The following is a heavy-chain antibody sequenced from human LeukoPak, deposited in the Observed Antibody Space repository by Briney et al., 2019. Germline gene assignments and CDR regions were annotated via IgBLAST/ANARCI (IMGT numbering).Heavy chain of an antibody. CDR2: IHYSGST. Sequence: SETLSLTCTVSGGSISSSSYYWAWIRQPPGKGLEWIGSIHYSGSTYYNPSLQSRVTISIDTSKNQFSLKLRFVTAADTAVYYCARVRCSGGSCPYYYYYYMDVWGKGTTVTISS. CDR1: GGSISSSSYY. V-gene: IGHV4-39*07. CDR3: ARVRCSGGSCPYYYYYYMDV. J-gene: IGHJ6*03. D-gene: IGHD2-15*01.